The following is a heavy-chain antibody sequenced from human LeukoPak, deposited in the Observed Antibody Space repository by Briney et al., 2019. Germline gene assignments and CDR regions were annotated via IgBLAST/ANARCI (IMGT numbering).Heavy chain of an antibody. D-gene: IGHD6-19*01. J-gene: IGHJ1*01. Sequence: SETLSLTCTVSGGSISSGSYYWSWIRQPAGKGLEWIGRICTSGSTNYNPSLKSRVTISIDTSKNQFSLKLNSVTAADTAVYYCARSPYRSGWYQVEYFQHWGQGTRVTVSS. CDR1: GGSISSGSYY. CDR3: ARSPYRSGWYQVEYFQH. CDR2: ICTSGST. V-gene: IGHV4-61*02.